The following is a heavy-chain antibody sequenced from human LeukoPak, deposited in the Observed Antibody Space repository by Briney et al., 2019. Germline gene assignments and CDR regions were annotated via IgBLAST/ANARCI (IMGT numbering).Heavy chain of an antibody. V-gene: IGHV4-59*01. CDR2: IYYSGST. D-gene: IGHD3-9*01. CDR3: ARDILTGYYSWYFDL. Sequence: PSETLSLTCTVSGGSISSYCWSWIRQPPGKGLEWIGYIYYSGSTNYNPSLKSRVTISVDTSKNQFSLKLSSVTAADTAVYYCARDILTGYYSWYFDLWGRGTLVTVSS. CDR1: GGSISSYC. J-gene: IGHJ2*01.